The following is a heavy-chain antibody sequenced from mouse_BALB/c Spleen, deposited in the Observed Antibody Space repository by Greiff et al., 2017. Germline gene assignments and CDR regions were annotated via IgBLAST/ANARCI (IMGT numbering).Heavy chain of an antibody. CDR3: AREGGLSPLAY. V-gene: IGHV2-9*02. D-gene: IGHD2-2*01. J-gene: IGHJ3*01. Sequence: QVQLKESGPGLVAPSQSLSITCTVSGFSLTSYGVHWVRQPPGKGLEWLGVIWAGGSTNYNSALMSRLSISKDNSKSQVFLKMNSLQTDDTAMYYCAREGGLSPLAYWGQGTLVTVSA. CDR1: GFSLTSYG. CDR2: IWAGGST.